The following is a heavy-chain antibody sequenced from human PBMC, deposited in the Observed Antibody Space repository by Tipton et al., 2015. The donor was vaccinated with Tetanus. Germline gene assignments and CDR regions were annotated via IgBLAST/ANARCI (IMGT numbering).Heavy chain of an antibody. Sequence: TLSLTCTVSGGSITSSDYFWGWIRQPPGKGLEWIANVHYTGDTYYSPSLQSRVTISVDTCKNQFSLRLSSVTAADTAVYYCARPTLRLVIDSWGQGTLVTVSS. CDR1: GGSITSSDYF. CDR2: VHYTGDT. V-gene: IGHV4-39*01. CDR3: ARPTLRLVIDS. J-gene: IGHJ4*02. D-gene: IGHD6-6*01.